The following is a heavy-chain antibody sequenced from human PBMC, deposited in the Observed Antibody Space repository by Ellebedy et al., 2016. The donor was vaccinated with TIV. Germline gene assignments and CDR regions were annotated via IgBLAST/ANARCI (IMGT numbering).Heavy chain of an antibody. CDR1: GESIRSRGYY. V-gene: IGHV4-39*01. D-gene: IGHD3-16*01. Sequence: MPGGSLRLSCTVSGESIRSRGYYWGWIRQPPGKGLEWIGSTYYSGSAYYNPPLKRRGTISVDTSKNQFSLKLTSVSAADTAIYFCARSFVGSSSYLWDYWGQGSMVTVSS. CDR3: ARSFVGSSSYLWDY. CDR2: TYYSGSA. J-gene: IGHJ4*02.